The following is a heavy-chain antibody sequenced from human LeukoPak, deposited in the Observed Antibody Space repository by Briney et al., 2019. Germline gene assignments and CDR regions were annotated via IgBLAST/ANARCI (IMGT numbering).Heavy chain of an antibody. CDR3: ARGIAVTVLPPVDAFDI. Sequence: SVKVSCKASGGTFNSYAISWVRQAPGQGLEWMGGIIPIFGTANYAQKFQGRVTIAADKSTTTAYMDLSSLTSEDTAVYYCARGIAVTVLPPVDAFDIWGQGTMVTVSS. CDR1: GGTFNSYA. V-gene: IGHV1-69*06. D-gene: IGHD6-19*01. J-gene: IGHJ3*02. CDR2: IIPIFGTA.